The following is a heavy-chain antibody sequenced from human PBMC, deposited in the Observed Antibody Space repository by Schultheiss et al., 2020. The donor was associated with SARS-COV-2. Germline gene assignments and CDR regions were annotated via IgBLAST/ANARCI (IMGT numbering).Heavy chain of an antibody. D-gene: IGHD3-10*01. CDR3: ATKRGRGYYYSSGSYSPFDY. CDR2: INYSGST. Sequence: GSLRLSCAASGFTFSSYAMSWVRQAPGKGLEWIGYINYSGSTYYNPSLKSRVTISVDTSKNQFSLKLSSVTAADTAVYYCATKRGRGYYYSSGSYSPFDYWGQGTLVTVSS. CDR1: GFTFSSYA. V-gene: IGHV4-34*08. J-gene: IGHJ4*02.